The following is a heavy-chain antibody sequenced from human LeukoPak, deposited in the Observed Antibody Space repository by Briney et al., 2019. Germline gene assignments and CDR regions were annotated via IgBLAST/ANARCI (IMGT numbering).Heavy chain of an antibody. V-gene: IGHV3-48*01. CDR1: GFTFSSYS. CDR3: AKATSITMVRGVIDY. CDR2: ISSSSSTI. D-gene: IGHD3-10*01. Sequence: GGSLRLSCAASGFTFSSYSMNWVRQAPGKGLEWVSYISSSSSTIYYADSVKGRFTISRDNAKNSLYLQMNSLRAEDTAVYYCAKATSITMVRGVIDYWGQGTLVTVSS. J-gene: IGHJ4*02.